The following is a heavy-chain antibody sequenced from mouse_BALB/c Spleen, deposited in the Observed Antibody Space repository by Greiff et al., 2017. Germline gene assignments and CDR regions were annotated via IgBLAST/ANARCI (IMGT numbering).Heavy chain of an antibody. Sequence: VQLQQSAAELARPGASVKMSCKASGYTFTSYTMHWVKQRPGQGLEWIGYIYPVSGDTEYNQKFKDKTTLTADKSSSTAYMQLRSLTSEDSAVYYCARNGSGHAMDYWGQGTSVTVSS. CDR1: GYTFTSYT. CDR2: IYPVSGDT. CDR3: ARNGSGHAMDY. J-gene: IGHJ4*01. V-gene: IGHV1-4*02. D-gene: IGHD1-1*02.